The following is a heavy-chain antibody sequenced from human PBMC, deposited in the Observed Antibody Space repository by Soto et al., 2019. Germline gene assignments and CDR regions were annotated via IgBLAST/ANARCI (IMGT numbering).Heavy chain of an antibody. CDR2: IGTLRDT. D-gene: IGHD2-21*02. J-gene: IGHJ5*02. Sequence: GGSLRLSCVASGFTFKTYDMYWVRQVPGQGLEGVSGIGTLRDTFYSAAVAGRFTVSRENGRNTLYLQMNSLRAGDAGLYFCARGRSNDFSSSPPPRFDPWGRGTLVTVSS. CDR1: GFTFKTYD. CDR3: ARGRSNDFSSSPPPRFDP. V-gene: IGHV3-13*01.